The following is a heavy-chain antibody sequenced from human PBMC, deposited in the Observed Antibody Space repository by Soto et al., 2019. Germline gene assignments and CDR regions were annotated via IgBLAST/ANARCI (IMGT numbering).Heavy chain of an antibody. Sequence: QVQLVQSGAEVKKPGASVKVSCKASGYTFTSYDINWVRQATGQGLEWMGWMNPNSGNTGYAQKFQGRVTITSNTSISTAYMELSSLRSEDPAVYYCARERSAAGTGWFDPCGQGTLVTVSS. CDR2: MNPNSGNT. CDR1: GYTFTSYD. V-gene: IGHV1-8*01. D-gene: IGHD6-13*01. CDR3: ARERSAAGTGWFDP. J-gene: IGHJ5*02.